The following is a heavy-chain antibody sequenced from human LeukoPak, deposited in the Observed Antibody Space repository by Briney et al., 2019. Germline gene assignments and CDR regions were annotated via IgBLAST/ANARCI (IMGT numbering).Heavy chain of an antibody. CDR2: IIPILGIA. CDR3: ARHGSDYGQLEAFDM. CDR1: GGTFSSYA. J-gene: IGHJ3*02. Sequence: GASVKVSCKASGGTFSSYAISWVRQAPGQGLEWMGRIIPILGIANYAQKFQGRVTITADKSTSTAYMELSSLRSEDTAVYYCARHGSDYGQLEAFDMWGQGTVVTVSS. V-gene: IGHV1-69*04. D-gene: IGHD1-1*01.